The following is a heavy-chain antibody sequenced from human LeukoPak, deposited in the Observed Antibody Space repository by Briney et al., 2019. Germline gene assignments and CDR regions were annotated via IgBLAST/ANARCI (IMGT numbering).Heavy chain of an antibody. D-gene: IGHD3-22*01. CDR1: GYTFTGYY. CDR2: INPNSGGT. Sequence: GASVKVSCKPSGYTFTGYYIQWVRQAPRQGLEWMGWINPNSGGTNYAQKFQGRVTMTRDTSISTAYMELSSLTSDDTAVYYCARVAYYDSSGYYKRAVWFDPWGQGTLVTVSS. CDR3: ARVAYYDSSGYYKRAVWFDP. J-gene: IGHJ5*02. V-gene: IGHV1-2*02.